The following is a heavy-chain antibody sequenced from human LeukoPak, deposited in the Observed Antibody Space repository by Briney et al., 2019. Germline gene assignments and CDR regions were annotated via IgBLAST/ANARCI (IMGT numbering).Heavy chain of an antibody. CDR2: MNPNSGNT. D-gene: IGHD4-17*01. V-gene: IGHV1-8*03. Sequence: ASVKVSCKASGYTFTIYDINWVRPATGQGLEWMGWMNPNSGNTGYAQKFQGRVTITRNTSISTAYMELSSLRSEDTAVYYCARVGDYGGYGPLDYWGQGTLVTVSS. CDR3: ARVGDYGGYGPLDY. J-gene: IGHJ4*02. CDR1: GYTFTIYD.